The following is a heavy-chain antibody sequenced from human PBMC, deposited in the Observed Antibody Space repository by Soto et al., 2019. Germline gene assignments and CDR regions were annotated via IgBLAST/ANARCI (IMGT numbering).Heavy chain of an antibody. CDR2: IYYSGST. V-gene: IGHV4-30-4*01. D-gene: IGHD2-15*01. CDR1: GGSISSGDYY. Sequence: QMQLQESGPGLVKPSQTLSLTCTVSGGSISSGDYYWSWIRQPPGKGLEWIGYIYYSGSTYYNPSLKSRVTISVDTSKNPFSLKLSSVTAADAAVYYCARVADCSGGRCYFSVDYWGQGTLVTVSS. J-gene: IGHJ4*02. CDR3: ARVADCSGGRCYFSVDY.